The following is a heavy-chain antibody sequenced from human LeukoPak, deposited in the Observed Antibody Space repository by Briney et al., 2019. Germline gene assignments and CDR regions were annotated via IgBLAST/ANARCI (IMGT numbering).Heavy chain of an antibody. CDR1: GFTFSDHY. CDR2: IYSGGST. V-gene: IGHV3-66*01. Sequence: PGGSLRLSCAASGFTFSDHYMDWVRQAPGKGLEWVSVIYSGGSTYYADSVKGRFTISRDNSKNTLYLQMNSLRAEDTAVYYCARGSGSYRSNWFDPWGQGTLVTVSS. D-gene: IGHD1-26*01. CDR3: ARGSGSYRSNWFDP. J-gene: IGHJ5*02.